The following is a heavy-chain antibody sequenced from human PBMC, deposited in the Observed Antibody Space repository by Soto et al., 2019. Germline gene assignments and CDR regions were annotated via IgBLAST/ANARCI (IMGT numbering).Heavy chain of an antibody. Sequence: PSETLSLTCAVSGGSISSGGYSWSWIRQPPGKGLEWIGYMYHSGSTYYNSSLKSRVTISIDRSKNQFSLRLSSVTAADTAVYYCARGTDDWGQGILVTVSS. CDR1: GGSISSGGYS. J-gene: IGHJ4*02. CDR3: ARGTDD. V-gene: IGHV4-30-2*01. CDR2: MYHSGST.